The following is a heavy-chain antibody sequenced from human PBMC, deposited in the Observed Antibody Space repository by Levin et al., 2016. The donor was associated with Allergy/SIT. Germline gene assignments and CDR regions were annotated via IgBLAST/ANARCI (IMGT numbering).Heavy chain of an antibody. CDR2: ISNDGSSK. Sequence: GGPLRLSCAVSRFTFSTFAMHWVRQAPGKGLEWVAVISNDGSSKYCADSVKGRFTISRDNSKNTLYLQMNSLRPEDTALYYCAKATVTSLAFYYFGMDVWGQGTTVTVSS. J-gene: IGHJ6*02. V-gene: IGHV3-30*18. CDR3: AKATVTSLAFYYFGMDV. D-gene: IGHD4-11*01. CDR1: RFTFSTFA.